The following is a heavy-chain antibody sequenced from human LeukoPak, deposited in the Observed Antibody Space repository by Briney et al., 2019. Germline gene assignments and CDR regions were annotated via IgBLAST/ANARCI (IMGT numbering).Heavy chain of an antibody. Sequence: GGSLRLSCAASGFTFTSYAMSWVRQAPGKGLEWVSTISGSGDRTYYADSVKGRFTISRDNSKNTLLLQMNTLRAEDTAVYYCAKPKTVRENWFDPWGQGTLVSVSS. CDR3: AKPKTVRENWFDP. J-gene: IGHJ5*02. D-gene: IGHD4-17*01. V-gene: IGHV3-23*01. CDR1: GFTFTSYA. CDR2: ISGSGDRT.